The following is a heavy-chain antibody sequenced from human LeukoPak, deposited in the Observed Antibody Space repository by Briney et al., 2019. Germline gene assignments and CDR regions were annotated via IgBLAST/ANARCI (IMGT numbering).Heavy chain of an antibody. J-gene: IGHJ4*02. CDR2: ISYDGSNK. V-gene: IGHV3-30*04. D-gene: IGHD1-20*01. CDR3: ARDITPARAMVPYY. CDR1: GFTFSSYA. Sequence: SGRSLRLSCAASGFTFSSYAMHWVRQAPGKGLEWVAFISYDGSNKYYADSVKGRFTISRDNSKNTLYLQMNSLRAEATAVYYCARDITPARAMVPYYWGQGTLVTVSS.